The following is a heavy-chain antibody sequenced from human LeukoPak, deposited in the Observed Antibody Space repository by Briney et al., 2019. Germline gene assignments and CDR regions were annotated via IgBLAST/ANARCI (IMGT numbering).Heavy chain of an antibody. J-gene: IGHJ4*02. V-gene: IGHV1-69*04. CDR3: ARDPGAANYYDSSAQAAFDY. CDR1: GGTFSSYA. D-gene: IGHD3-22*01. CDR2: IIPILGIA. Sequence: SVKVSCKASGGTFSSYAISWVRQAPGQGLEWMGRIIPILGIANYAQKFQGRVTITADKSTSTAYMELSSLRSEDTAAYYCARDPGAANYYDSSAQAAFDYWGQGTLVTVSS.